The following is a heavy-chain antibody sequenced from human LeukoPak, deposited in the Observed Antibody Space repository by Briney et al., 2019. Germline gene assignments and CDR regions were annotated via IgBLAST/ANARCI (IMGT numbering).Heavy chain of an antibody. D-gene: IGHD3-10*01. CDR2: MSNDGSNE. CDR1: GFTFSNYA. Sequence: GGSLRLSCAASGFTFSNYAMHWVRQGPGKGLEWVAIMSNDGSNEKYADPVRGRFTISRDNSKNTLYVQMNSLRSEDTAVYYCARGTGSGSYIIDYWGQGILVTVSS. V-gene: IGHV3-30*04. CDR3: ARGTGSGSYIIDY. J-gene: IGHJ4*02.